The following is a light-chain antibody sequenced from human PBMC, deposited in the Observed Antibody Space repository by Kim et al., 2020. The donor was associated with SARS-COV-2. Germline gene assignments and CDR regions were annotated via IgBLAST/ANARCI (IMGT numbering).Light chain of an antibody. CDR2: GNN. J-gene: IGLJ3*02. Sequence: QSVLPQPPSVSGAPGQRVTISCTGSSSNIGAGYDVHWYQRLPGTAPKLLIYGNNNRPSGVPDRFSGSKSGSSASLAITGLQAEDEADYHCQSYDSSLSGWVFGGGTQLTVL. V-gene: IGLV1-40*01. CDR1: SSNIGAGYD. CDR3: QSYDSSLSGWV.